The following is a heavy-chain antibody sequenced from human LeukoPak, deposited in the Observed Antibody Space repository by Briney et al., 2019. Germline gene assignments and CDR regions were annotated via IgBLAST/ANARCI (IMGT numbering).Heavy chain of an antibody. Sequence: GESLKISCKCSGYSFTSHWIAWVRQTPGKGLEWMGIIYPGDSQTRYSPSFQGQVTISADKSISTAYLQWSSLKASDTAIYYCARHNWNYFNWFDPWGQGTLVTVSS. CDR2: IYPGDSQT. CDR3: ARHNWNYFNWFDP. CDR1: GYSFTSHW. J-gene: IGHJ5*02. V-gene: IGHV5-51*01. D-gene: IGHD1-7*01.